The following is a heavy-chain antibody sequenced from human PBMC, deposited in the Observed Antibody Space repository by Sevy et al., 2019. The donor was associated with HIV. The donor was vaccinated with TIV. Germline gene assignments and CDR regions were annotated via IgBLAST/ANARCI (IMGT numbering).Heavy chain of an antibody. CDR2: INPNSGST. CDR3: ARVFPYCSGGGCYSPYDAFDI. J-gene: IGHJ3*02. D-gene: IGHD2-15*01. CDR1: GYTFTGHY. Sequence: ASVKVSCKASGYTFTGHYMHWVRQAPGQGLEWMGWINPNSGSTDYAQKFQGRVTLTRDTSISTAYLELSRLTSDDTAVYYCARVFPYCSGGGCYSPYDAFDIWGQGTMVTVSS. V-gene: IGHV1-2*02.